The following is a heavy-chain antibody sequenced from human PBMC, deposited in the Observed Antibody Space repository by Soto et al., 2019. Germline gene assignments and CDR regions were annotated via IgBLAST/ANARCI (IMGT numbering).Heavy chain of an antibody. CDR3: ARRAARWLQYHVAIDY. CDR2: INHSGST. Sequence: PSETLSLTCTVSGGSMIAYYWSWMRQPPVKGLEWIGEINHSGSTNYNPSLKSRVTISVDTSKNQFSLKLSSVTAADTAVYYCARRAARWLQYHVAIDYWGQGTLVTVSS. CDR1: GGSMIAYY. V-gene: IGHV4-34*01. J-gene: IGHJ4*02. D-gene: IGHD5-12*01.